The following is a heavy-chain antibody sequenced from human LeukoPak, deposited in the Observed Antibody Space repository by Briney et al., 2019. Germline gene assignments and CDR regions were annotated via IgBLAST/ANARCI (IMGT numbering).Heavy chain of an antibody. CDR2: ISPSGGST. D-gene: IGHD4-17*01. J-gene: IGHJ3*02. CDR1: GYTFTSNY. CDR3: ARELAGDGAFDI. Sequence: ASVKVSCKAFGYTFTSNYMHWVRQAPGQGPEWMGVISPSGGSTTYAQKFQGRVTLTRDMSTSTDYLELSSLRSEDTAVYYCARELAGDGAFDIWGQGTMVTVSS. V-gene: IGHV1-46*01.